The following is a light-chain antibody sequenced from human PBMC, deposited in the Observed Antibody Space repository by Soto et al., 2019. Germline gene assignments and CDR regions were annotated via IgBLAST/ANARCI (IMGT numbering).Light chain of an antibody. CDR2: DAA. CDR1: QASSGY. V-gene: IGKV1-5*01. Sequence: DIQMTQSPSTLSASVADRVTIACRASQASSGYLAWYQRKPGKAPKLLIYDAANLQTGVSSRFSGSGSGTEFTLTINSLQPDDFATYYCPQYSSYPLTFGGGTKVEIK. J-gene: IGKJ4*01. CDR3: PQYSSYPLT.